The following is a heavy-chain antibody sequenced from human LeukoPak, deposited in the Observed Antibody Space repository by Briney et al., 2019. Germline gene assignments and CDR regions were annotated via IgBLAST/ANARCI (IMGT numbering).Heavy chain of an antibody. D-gene: IGHD2-2*01. J-gene: IGHJ6*02. CDR1: GGSISSYY. V-gene: IGHV4-59*12. Sequence: SETLSLTCTVSGGSISSYYCSWIRQPPGKGLEWIGSIYYSGSTYYNPSLKSRVTISVDTSKNQFSLKLSSVTAADTAVYYCARDHCSSTSCQAYYGMDVWGQGTTVTVSS. CDR2: IYYSGST. CDR3: ARDHCSSTSCQAYYGMDV.